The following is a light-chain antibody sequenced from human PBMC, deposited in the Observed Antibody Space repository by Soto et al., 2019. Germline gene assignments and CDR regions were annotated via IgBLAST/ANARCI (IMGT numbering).Light chain of an antibody. CDR3: SSYTSSSIDYV. CDR2: EVS. CDR1: SSDVGGYNY. J-gene: IGLJ1*01. V-gene: IGLV2-14*01. Sequence: QSALTQPASVSGSPGQSITISWTGTSSDVGGYNYVSWYQQHPGKAPNLMIYEVSNRPSGVSNRFSGSKSGNTASLTISGLQAEDEADYYCSSYTSSSIDYVFGTGTKLTVL.